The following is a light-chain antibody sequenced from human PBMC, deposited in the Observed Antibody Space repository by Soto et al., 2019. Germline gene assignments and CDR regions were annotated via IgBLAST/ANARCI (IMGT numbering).Light chain of an antibody. Sequence: DTVMSQSPDSLAVSLGERATFNCKSSQTILCRPNNRDCLAWYQQKPGQPPKLLIYWASARDSGVPDRFRGSGSGTDFTLTISSLQAEDVAVYFCHQYCDIPYTFGQGTKLEIK. CDR2: WAS. CDR3: HQYCDIPYT. V-gene: IGKV4-1*01. J-gene: IGKJ2*01. CDR1: QTILCRPNNRDC.